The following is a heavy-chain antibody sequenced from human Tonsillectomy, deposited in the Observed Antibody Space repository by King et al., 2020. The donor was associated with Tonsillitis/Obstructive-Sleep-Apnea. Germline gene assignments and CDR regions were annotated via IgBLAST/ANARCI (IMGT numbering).Heavy chain of an antibody. CDR2: ISHSGST. CDR3: ARDNGGGSAFDI. CDR1: GGSFSGYY. V-gene: IGHV4-34*01. J-gene: IGHJ3*02. D-gene: IGHD3-16*01. Sequence: VQLQQWGAGLLKPSETLSLTCGVYGGSFSGYYWSWIRQPPGKGLEWIGEISHSGSTNYNPSLKSRVTISADTSKNQFFLKLSSVTAAETAVYYCARDNGGGSAFDIWGQGTMVTVSS.